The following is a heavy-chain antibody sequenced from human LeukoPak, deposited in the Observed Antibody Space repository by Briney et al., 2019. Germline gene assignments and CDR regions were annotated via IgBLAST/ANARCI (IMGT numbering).Heavy chain of an antibody. Sequence: SETLSLTCTVSGGSISSGSYYWSWIRQPAGKGLEWIGRIYTSGSTNYNPSLKSRVTISVDTSKNQFSLKLSSVTAADTAVYYCARQDGSSGYSAYWGQGTLVTVSS. CDR1: GGSISSGSYY. CDR3: ARQDGSSGYSAY. V-gene: IGHV4-61*02. CDR2: IYTSGST. D-gene: IGHD3-22*01. J-gene: IGHJ4*02.